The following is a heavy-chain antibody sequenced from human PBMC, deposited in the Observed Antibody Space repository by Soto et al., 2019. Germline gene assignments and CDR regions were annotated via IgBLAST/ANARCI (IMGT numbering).Heavy chain of an antibody. V-gene: IGHV1-69*13. CDR3: ARGPGGVVVVAATQYYFDY. CDR1: GGTFSSYA. Sequence: SVKVSCKASGGTFSSYAISWVRQAPGQGLEWMGGIIPIFGTANYAQKFQGRVTITADESTSTAYMELSSLRSEDTAVYYCARGPGGVVVVAATQYYFDYWGQGTLVTVSS. CDR2: IIPIFGTA. D-gene: IGHD2-15*01. J-gene: IGHJ4*02.